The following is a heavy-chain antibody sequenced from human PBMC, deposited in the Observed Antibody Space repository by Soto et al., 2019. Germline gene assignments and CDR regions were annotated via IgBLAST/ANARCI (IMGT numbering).Heavy chain of an antibody. D-gene: IGHD6-13*01. CDR1: GGTFSDYA. V-gene: IGHV1-69*01. Sequence: QVQLVQSGAEVRKSGSSVKVSCKAAGGTFSDYALSWVRQAPGQGLEWMGGIIPMFATTNYAQKFQGRVTITADDSATNAHMELSSLKSEDTAVYYCARGRGIGFSSTWNIYWYYNMDVWGQGTTVTVSS. J-gene: IGHJ6*02. CDR2: IIPMFATT. CDR3: ARGRGIGFSSTWNIYWYYNMDV.